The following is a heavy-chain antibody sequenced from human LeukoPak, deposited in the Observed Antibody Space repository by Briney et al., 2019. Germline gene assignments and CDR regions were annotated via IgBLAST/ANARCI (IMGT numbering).Heavy chain of an antibody. CDR3: ARVRIAVAVSAFDI. D-gene: IGHD6-19*01. CDR1: GFTFSSHC. V-gene: IGHV3-7*01. CDR2: IKQDGSEK. Sequence: GGSLRLSCEASGFTFSSHCMSWVRQAPGKGREWVANIKQDGSEKYYVDSVKGRFTISRDNAKNSLYLQMSILRAADTAVYYCARVRIAVAVSAFDIWGQGTMVTVSS. J-gene: IGHJ3*02.